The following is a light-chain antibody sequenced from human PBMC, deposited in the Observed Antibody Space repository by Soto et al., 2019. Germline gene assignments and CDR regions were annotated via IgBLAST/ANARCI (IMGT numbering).Light chain of an antibody. J-gene: IGKJ5*01. CDR3: QQYALSPTT. CDR1: QSLSSTY. CDR2: GAS. Sequence: DILLTQSPGTLSLSPGERTSLSCRASQSLSSTYLAWYQQKPGQAPRLLIFGASSRATGVPDRFSGSGSGTDFTLTISKLEPEDFAVYYCQQYALSPTTFGQGTRLEIK. V-gene: IGKV3-20*01.